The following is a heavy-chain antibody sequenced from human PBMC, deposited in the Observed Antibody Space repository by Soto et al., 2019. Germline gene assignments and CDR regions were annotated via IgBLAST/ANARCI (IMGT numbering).Heavy chain of an antibody. CDR2: INHSGST. V-gene: IGHV4-34*01. CDR3: ASLGLNCSSTSCYRYYYYYGMDL. D-gene: IGHD2-2*01. CDR1: GGSFSGYY. Sequence: PSETLSLTCAVYGGSFSGYYWSWIRQPPGKGLEWIGEINHSGSTNYNPSLKSRVTISVDTSKNQFSLKLSSVTAADTAVYYCASLGLNCSSTSCYRYYYYYGMDLWGQGTTVTVSS. J-gene: IGHJ6*02.